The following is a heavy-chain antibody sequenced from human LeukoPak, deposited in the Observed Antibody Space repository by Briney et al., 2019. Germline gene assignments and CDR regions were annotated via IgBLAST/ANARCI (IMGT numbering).Heavy chain of an antibody. V-gene: IGHV1-46*01. J-gene: IGHJ4*02. CDR2: INPTGGST. CDR3: ARKGSSSCFDY. Sequence: GASVKVSCKASGYTFISYQMHWVRQAPGQGREWMGIINPTGGSTSHAQKFQGRVTMTRDTSTSTVYMELSSLRSEDTAVYYCARKGSSSCFDYWGQGTLVTVSS. D-gene: IGHD6-6*01. CDR1: GYTFISYQ.